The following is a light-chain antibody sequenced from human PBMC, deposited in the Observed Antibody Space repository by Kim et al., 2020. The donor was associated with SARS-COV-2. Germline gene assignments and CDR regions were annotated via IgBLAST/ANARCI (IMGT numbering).Light chain of an antibody. V-gene: IGLV3-19*01. CDR1: SLRSYY. J-gene: IGLJ1*01. Sequence: ALGQTVKSTCQGDSLRSYYASWYQQKPGQAPILVIYGRNNRPSGIPDRFSGSSSVNTASLTITGAQAEDEADYYCNSRDSTGKRWVFGTGTKVTVL. CDR3: NSRDSTGKRWV. CDR2: GRN.